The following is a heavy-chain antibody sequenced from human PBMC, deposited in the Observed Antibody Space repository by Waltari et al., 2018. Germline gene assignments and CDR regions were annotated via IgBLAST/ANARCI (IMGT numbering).Heavy chain of an antibody. CDR1: GGSFSGYY. D-gene: IGHD5-12*01. CDR3: ARGVEMATINYFDY. V-gene: IGHV4-34*01. CDR2: INHSGST. J-gene: IGHJ4*02. Sequence: QVQLQQWGAGLLKPSETLSLTCAVYGGSFSGYYWSWIRQPPGKGLEWIGEINHSGSTNYNPSLKSRVTISVDTSKNQFSLKLSSVTAADTAVYYCARGVEMATINYFDYWGQGTLVTVSS.